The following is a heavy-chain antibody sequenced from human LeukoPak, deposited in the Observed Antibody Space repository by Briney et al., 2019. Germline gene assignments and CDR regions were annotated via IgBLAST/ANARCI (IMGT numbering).Heavy chain of an antibody. CDR2: VSYDGSNK. D-gene: IGHD2-2*01. CDR1: GFTFSSYG. Sequence: PGGSLRLSCAASGFTFSSYGMHWVRQAPGKGLEWVAVVSYDGSNKYYADSVKGRFTISRDNSKNTLYLQMNSLRAEDTAVYYCAKDFPVPAALGGFDYWGQGTLVTVSS. V-gene: IGHV3-30*18. CDR3: AKDFPVPAALGGFDY. J-gene: IGHJ4*02.